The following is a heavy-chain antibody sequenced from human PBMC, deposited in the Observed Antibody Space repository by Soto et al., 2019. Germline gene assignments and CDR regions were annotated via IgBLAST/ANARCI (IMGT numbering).Heavy chain of an antibody. CDR3: GYDFWSGYYSVGQTSGMDV. V-gene: IGHV3-73*02. D-gene: IGHD3-3*01. Sequence: EVQLVESGGGLVQPGGSLKLSCAASGFTFSGSAIHWVCQASGKGLEWVGRIRDKVNKYATAYAASVTGRFTISRDDSKNMAYLQMNSLKTDDTAVYYCGYDFWSGYYSVGQTSGMDVWGQGTTVTVSS. J-gene: IGHJ6*02. CDR2: IRDKVNKYAT. CDR1: GFTFSGSA.